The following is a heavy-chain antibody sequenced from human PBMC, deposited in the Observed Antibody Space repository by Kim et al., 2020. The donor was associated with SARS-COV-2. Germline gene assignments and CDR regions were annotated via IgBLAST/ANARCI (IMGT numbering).Heavy chain of an antibody. Sequence: NYAQKLQGRVTMTTDTSTSTAYMELRSLRSDDTAVYYCARDRSGSSWYSYWGQGTLVTVSS. J-gene: IGHJ4*02. V-gene: IGHV1-18*01. CDR3: ARDRSGSSWYSY. D-gene: IGHD6-13*01.